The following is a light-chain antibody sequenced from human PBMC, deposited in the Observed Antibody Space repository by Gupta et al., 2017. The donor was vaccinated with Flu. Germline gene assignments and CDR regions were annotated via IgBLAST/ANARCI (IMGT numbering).Light chain of an antibody. CDR1: SSDVGRYNY. CDR2: GGT. CDR3: ISYATNATI. V-gene: IGLV2-14*01. Sequence: QSALTQPGSVSGSPGQSFTTSCTGTSSDVGRYNYVSWYQQHPGNAPKLLIYGGTNRPSGVSNLFSGSKSYTTAALTISALQPEDEADYYCISYATNATIFGTGTKVTVL. J-gene: IGLJ1*01.